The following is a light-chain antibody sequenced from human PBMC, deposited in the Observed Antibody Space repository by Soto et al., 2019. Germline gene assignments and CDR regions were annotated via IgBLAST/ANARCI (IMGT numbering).Light chain of an antibody. CDR1: SSDVGSDNL. Sequence: QSALTQPASVSGSPGQSITISCTGTSSDVGSDNLVSWYQQHPGKAPKHMIYEGSKRPSGVSNRFSGSKSGNTASLTISGLQAEDEADYYCCSYAGSSTAIFGGGTKLTVL. CDR2: EGS. J-gene: IGLJ2*01. CDR3: CSYAGSSTAI. V-gene: IGLV2-23*01.